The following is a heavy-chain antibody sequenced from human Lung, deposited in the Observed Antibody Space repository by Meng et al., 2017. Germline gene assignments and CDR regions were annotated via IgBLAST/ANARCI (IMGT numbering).Heavy chain of an antibody. D-gene: IGHD4-11*01. CDR3: ARGPTTMAHDFDY. J-gene: IGHJ4*02. V-gene: IGHV4-34*01. CDR2: INHSGST. Sequence: QGHRQPWGGGLLKPSEALSLTRVVSGGSFSDYYWSWIRPPPGKGLEWIGEINHSGSTNYNPSLESRATISVDTSQNNLSLKLSSVTAADSAVYYCARGPTTMAHDFDYWGQGTLVTVSS. CDR1: GGSFSDYY.